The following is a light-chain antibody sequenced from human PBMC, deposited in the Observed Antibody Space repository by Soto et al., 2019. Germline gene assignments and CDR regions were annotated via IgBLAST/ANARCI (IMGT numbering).Light chain of an antibody. J-gene: IGKJ1*01. CDR2: GAS. CDR1: QSVSSSY. V-gene: IGKV3-20*01. CDR3: QQYGSSPWT. Sequence: EIVLTNSPATLSLYPGERATLSCRASQSVSSSYLAWYQQKPGQAPRLLISGASSRATGIPDRFSGSGSGTDFTLTISRLEPEDFAVYYCQQYGSSPWTFGQGTKVDIK.